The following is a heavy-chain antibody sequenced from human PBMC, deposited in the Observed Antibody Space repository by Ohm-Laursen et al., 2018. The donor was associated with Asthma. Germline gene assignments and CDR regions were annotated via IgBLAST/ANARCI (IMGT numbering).Heavy chain of an antibody. J-gene: IGHJ4*02. V-gene: IGHV3-74*01. D-gene: IGHD4-17*01. CDR1: GYTFSRYS. CDR3: TRGGHYGSYFDY. CDR2: VYGDGSNT. Sequence: GSLRLSCTASGYTFSRYSMHWVRQAPGKGLVWVSRVYGDGSNTIYADSVKGRFTISRDNAKNTLYPQMNSLRAEDTAVYYCTRGGHYGSYFDYWGQGTLVTVSS.